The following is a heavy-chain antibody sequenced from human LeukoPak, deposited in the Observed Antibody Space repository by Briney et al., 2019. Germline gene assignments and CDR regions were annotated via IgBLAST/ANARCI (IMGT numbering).Heavy chain of an antibody. CDR2: ISSSSSYI. V-gene: IGHV3-21*01. Sequence: GGSLRLSCAASGFTFSSYSMNWVRQAPGKGLEWVSSISSSSSYIYYADSVKGRFTISRDNAKNTLYLQMNSLRAEDTAVYYCASAPGRYCSGGSCYSGNYWGQGTLVTVSS. CDR1: GFTFSSYS. CDR3: ASAPGRYCSGGSCYSGNY. J-gene: IGHJ4*02. D-gene: IGHD2-15*01.